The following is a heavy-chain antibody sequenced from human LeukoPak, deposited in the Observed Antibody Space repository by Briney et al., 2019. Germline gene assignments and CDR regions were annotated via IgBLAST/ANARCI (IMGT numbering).Heavy chain of an antibody. Sequence: GESLKISCKGSGYSFTSYWIGWVRPMPGKGLEWMGIIYPGDSDTRYSPSFQGQVTISADKSISTAYLQWSSLKASDTAMYYCARPKLDYGDYYNAFDIWGQGTMVTVSS. D-gene: IGHD4-17*01. CDR1: GYSFTSYW. V-gene: IGHV5-51*01. CDR2: IYPGDSDT. CDR3: ARPKLDYGDYYNAFDI. J-gene: IGHJ3*02.